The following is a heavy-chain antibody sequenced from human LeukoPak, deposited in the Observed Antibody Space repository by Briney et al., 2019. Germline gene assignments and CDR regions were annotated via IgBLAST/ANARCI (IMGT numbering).Heavy chain of an antibody. Sequence: ASVKVSCKASGYTFTGYYMHWVRQAPGQGLEWMGWINPNSGGTNYAQKFQGRVTMTRDTSISTAYMELSRLRSDDTAVYYCARDPYYYDSSGFFLFDPWGQGTLVTVSS. V-gene: IGHV1-2*02. CDR3: ARDPYYYDSSGFFLFDP. D-gene: IGHD3-22*01. CDR1: GYTFTGYY. CDR2: INPNSGGT. J-gene: IGHJ5*02.